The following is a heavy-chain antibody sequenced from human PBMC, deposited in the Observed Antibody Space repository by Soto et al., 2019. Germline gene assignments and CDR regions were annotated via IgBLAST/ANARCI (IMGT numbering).Heavy chain of an antibody. D-gene: IGHD3-22*01. Sequence: SGPTLVNPPQPLPLTCTFSGFSLSTSGVGVGWIRQPPGKALEWLALIYWNDDKRYSPSLKSRLTITKDTSKNQVVLTMTNMDPVDTATYYCAHRTLLNYYDSSGYYYENWFDPWGQGTLVTVSS. CDR3: AHRTLLNYYDSSGYYYENWFDP. CDR1: GFSLSTSGVG. V-gene: IGHV2-5*01. CDR2: IYWNDDK. J-gene: IGHJ5*02.